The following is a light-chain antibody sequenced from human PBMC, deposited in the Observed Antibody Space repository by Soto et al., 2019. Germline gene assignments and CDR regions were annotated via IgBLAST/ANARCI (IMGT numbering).Light chain of an antibody. CDR1: QSISSW. CDR2: KAS. V-gene: IGKV1-5*03. J-gene: IGKJ4*01. CDR3: QQLNSYSPRLI. Sequence: DIQMTQSPSTLSASVGDRVTITCRASQSISSWLAWYQQKPGRAPKLLIYKASDLESGVPSRFSGSGSGTEFTLTISSLQPDDFTTYYCQQLNSYSPRLIFGGGTKVDIK.